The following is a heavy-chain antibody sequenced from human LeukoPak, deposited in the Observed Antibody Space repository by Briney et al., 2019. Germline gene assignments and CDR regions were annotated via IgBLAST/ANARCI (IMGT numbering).Heavy chain of an antibody. V-gene: IGHV4-38-2*01. J-gene: IGHJ3*02. D-gene: IGHD3-10*01. Sequence: SETLSLTCAVSGYSISSGYYWGWIRQPPGKGLGWIGSIYHSGSTYYNPSLKSRVTISVDTSKNQFSLKLSSVTAADTAVYYCARVKYYVSGRASRAFDIWGQGTMVTVSS. CDR2: IYHSGST. CDR3: ARVKYYVSGRASRAFDI. CDR1: GYSISSGYY.